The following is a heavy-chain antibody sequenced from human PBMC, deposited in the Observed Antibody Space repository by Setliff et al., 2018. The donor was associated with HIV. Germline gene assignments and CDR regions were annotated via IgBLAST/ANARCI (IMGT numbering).Heavy chain of an antibody. CDR3: ARDATRGGDFDF. CDR1: GLTFNRYW. D-gene: IGHD1-26*01. V-gene: IGHV3-7*01. J-gene: IGHJ4*02. Sequence: QTGGSLRLSCVASGLTFNRYWMTWVRQAPGKGLEWVANIKEDGSETFYVDSVKGRFTMSRDNAKNLVYLEMNSLKVEDTAVYYCARDATRGGDFDFWGQGTLVTVSS. CDR2: IKEDGSET.